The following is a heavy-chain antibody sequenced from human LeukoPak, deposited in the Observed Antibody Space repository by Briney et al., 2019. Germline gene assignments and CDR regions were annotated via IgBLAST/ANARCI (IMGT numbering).Heavy chain of an antibody. V-gene: IGHV1-69*05. Sequence: SVKVSCKASGGTFSSYAISWVRQAPGQGLEWMGRNIPMFGTTNYAQKFQGRVTITRDESTSTEYMGLSSLRPEDTAVYYCARTGLYDYVWESYRQKWFDPWGQGTLVTVSS. CDR2: NIPMFGTT. CDR3: ARTGLYDYVWESYRQKWFDP. CDR1: GGTFSSYA. D-gene: IGHD3-16*02. J-gene: IGHJ5*02.